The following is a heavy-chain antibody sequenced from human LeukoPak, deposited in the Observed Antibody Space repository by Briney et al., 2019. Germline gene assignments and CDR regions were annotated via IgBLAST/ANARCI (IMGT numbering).Heavy chain of an antibody. CDR1: GYTFTSYD. CDR2: MNPNSGNT. D-gene: IGHD5-24*01. V-gene: IGHV1-8*01. CDR3: ARVEYYYYYYGMDV. Sequence: ASVKVSCKASGYTFTSYDINWVRQATGQGLEWMGWMNPNSGNTGYAQKFQGRVTMTRNTSISIAYMELSSLRSEDTAVYYCARVEYYYYYYGMDVWGQGTTVTVSS. J-gene: IGHJ6*02.